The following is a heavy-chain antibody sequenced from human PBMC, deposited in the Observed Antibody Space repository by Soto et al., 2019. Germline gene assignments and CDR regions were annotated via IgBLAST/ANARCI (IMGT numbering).Heavy chain of an antibody. CDR2: ISYDGSNK. Sequence: QVQLVESGGGLVQPGRSLRLSCAASGFTFSSYGMHWVRQAPGKGLEWVAVISYDGSNKYYEDSVKGRFTISRDNSKNTLDLQMNSQRAEDRAVYYCVKVPGPYTANYGMDVWGQGSTVTVS. J-gene: IGHJ6*02. CDR1: GFTFSSYG. CDR3: VKVPGPYTANYGMDV. D-gene: IGHD5-18*01. V-gene: IGHV3-30*18.